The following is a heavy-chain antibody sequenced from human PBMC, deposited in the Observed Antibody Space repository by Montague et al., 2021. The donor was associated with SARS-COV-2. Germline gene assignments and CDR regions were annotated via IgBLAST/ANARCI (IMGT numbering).Heavy chain of an antibody. Sequence: SETLSLTCTVSGDSISTSYWAWIRQPPGKGLEWIGYIYYSGRTSYNSSLMSRVTISVDTSKNQISLNLSSVTAADTAVYFCARADRLSPDPTQLYYYKGMDVWGQGTTVTVSS. J-gene: IGHJ6*02. CDR2: IYYSGRT. CDR1: GDSISTSY. V-gene: IGHV4-59*01. D-gene: IGHD2-15*01. CDR3: ARADRLSPDPTQLYYYKGMDV.